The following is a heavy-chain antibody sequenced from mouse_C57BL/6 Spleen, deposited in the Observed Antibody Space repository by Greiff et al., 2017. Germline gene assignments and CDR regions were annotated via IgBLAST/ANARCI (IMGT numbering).Heavy chain of an antibody. J-gene: IGHJ1*03. CDR3: ARSMIKRYFDV. CDR1: GYSITSGYY. V-gene: IGHV3-6*01. D-gene: IGHD2-4*01. Sequence: EVQRVESGPGLVKPSQSLSLTCSVTGYSITSGYYWNWIRQFPGNKLEWMGYISYDGSNNYNPSLKNRISITRDTSKNQFFLKLNSVTTEDTATYYCARSMIKRYFDVWGTGTTVTVSS. CDR2: ISYDGSN.